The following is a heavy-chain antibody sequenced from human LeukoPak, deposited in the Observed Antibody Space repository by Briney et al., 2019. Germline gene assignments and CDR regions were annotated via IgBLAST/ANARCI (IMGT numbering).Heavy chain of an antibody. CDR1: GGTFSSYA. Sequence: SVKVSCKASGGTFSSYAISWVRQAPGQGLEWMGGIIPIFGTANYAQKFQGRVTITTDESTSTAYMELSSLRSEDTAVYYCASYFEYSSSSGADAFDIWGQGTMVTVSS. CDR3: ASYFEYSSSSGADAFDI. V-gene: IGHV1-69*05. CDR2: IIPIFGTA. D-gene: IGHD6-6*01. J-gene: IGHJ3*02.